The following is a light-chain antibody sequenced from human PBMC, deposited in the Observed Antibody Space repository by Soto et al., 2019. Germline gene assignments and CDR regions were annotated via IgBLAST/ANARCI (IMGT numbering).Light chain of an antibody. Sequence: DIQMTQSPSTLSASVGDRVTITCRASQSISSWLAWYQQKPGKAPKLLIYDASSLKSGVPSRFSGSGSGTEFTLTISSLQPDDFATYYCQQYNSYSAFTFGPGTKVDIK. J-gene: IGKJ3*01. CDR2: DAS. CDR3: QQYNSYSAFT. CDR1: QSISSW. V-gene: IGKV1-5*01.